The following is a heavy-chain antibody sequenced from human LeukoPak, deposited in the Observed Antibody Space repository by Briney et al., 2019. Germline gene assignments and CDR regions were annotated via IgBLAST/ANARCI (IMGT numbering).Heavy chain of an antibody. Sequence: GGSLRLSCAASGFTFSSYDMSWVRQAPGKGLEWVSAISGSGGSTYYADSVKGRFTISRDNSKNTLYLQMNSLRAEDTAVYYCAKDPMSYYDSSGYYYYWGQGTLVTVSS. V-gene: IGHV3-23*01. CDR1: GFTFSSYD. CDR3: AKDPMSYYDSSGYYYY. J-gene: IGHJ4*02. D-gene: IGHD3-22*01. CDR2: ISGSGGST.